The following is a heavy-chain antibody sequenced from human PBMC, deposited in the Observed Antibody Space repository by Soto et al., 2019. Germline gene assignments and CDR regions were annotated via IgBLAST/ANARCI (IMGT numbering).Heavy chain of an antibody. CDR1: GFTFSSYS. D-gene: IGHD3-3*01. Sequence: GGSLRLSCAASGFTFSSYSMNWVRQAPGKGLEWVSYISSSSSTIYYADSVKGRFTISRDNAKNSLYLQMNSLRAEDTAVYYCARLYSYDCWSGYFDYWGQGTLVTVSS. CDR3: ARLYSYDCWSGYFDY. J-gene: IGHJ4*02. CDR2: ISSSSSTI. V-gene: IGHV3-48*04.